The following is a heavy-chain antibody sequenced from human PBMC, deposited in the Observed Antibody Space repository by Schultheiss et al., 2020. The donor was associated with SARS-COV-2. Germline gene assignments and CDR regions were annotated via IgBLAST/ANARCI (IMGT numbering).Heavy chain of an antibody. Sequence: SETLSLTCTVSGGSTSSSSYYWGWIRQPPGKGLEWIGSIYYSGSTYYNPSLKSRVTISVDTSKNQFSLKLTSVTAADTAVYYCARRLAECSSTTCQDTWFDPWGQGTLVTVSS. D-gene: IGHD2-2*01. CDR2: IYYSGST. V-gene: IGHV4-39*01. CDR1: GGSTSSSSYY. J-gene: IGHJ5*02. CDR3: ARRLAECSSTTCQDTWFDP.